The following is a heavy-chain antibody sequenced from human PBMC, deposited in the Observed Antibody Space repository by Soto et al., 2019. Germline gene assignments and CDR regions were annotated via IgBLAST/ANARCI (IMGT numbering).Heavy chain of an antibody. J-gene: IGHJ4*02. CDR3: ARDKRDLRFLEWSYYFDY. D-gene: IGHD3-3*01. CDR2: ISYDGSNK. Sequence: QVQLVESGGGVVQPGRSLRLSCAASGFTFSSYAMHWVRQAPGKGLEWVAVISYDGSNKYYADSVKGRFTISRDNSKNPLDLQLNSLRAEDTAVYYCARDKRDLRFLEWSYYFDYWGQGTLVTVSS. V-gene: IGHV3-30-3*01. CDR1: GFTFSSYA.